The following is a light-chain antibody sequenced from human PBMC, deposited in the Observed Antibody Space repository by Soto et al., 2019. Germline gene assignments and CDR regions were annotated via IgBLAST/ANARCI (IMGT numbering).Light chain of an antibody. Sequence: IQMIPAPHPLAAYVGERVTITVRASQIISTYLNWYQQRAGLAPRLLIYAASSLQSGVPSRFSGSGSGTDFTLTISSLQPEDFAVYYCQQYNNWWTFGQGTKVDIK. J-gene: IGKJ1*01. CDR2: AAS. CDR3: QQYNNWWT. V-gene: IGKV1-39*01. CDR1: QIISTY.